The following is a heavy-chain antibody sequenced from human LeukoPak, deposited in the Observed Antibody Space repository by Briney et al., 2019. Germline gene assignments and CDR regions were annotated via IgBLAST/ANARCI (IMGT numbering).Heavy chain of an antibody. V-gene: IGHV6-1*01. CDR2: TYYRSKWYN. Sequence: SQTLSLTCAISGDSVSSNSAAWNWIRQSPSRGLEWLGRTYYRSKWYNDYAVSVKSRITINPDTSKNQFSLQLNSVTPEDTAVYYCARDLQQLVPMLQITLYYFDYWGQGTLVTVSS. CDR1: GDSVSSNSAA. J-gene: IGHJ4*02. D-gene: IGHD6-13*01. CDR3: ARDLQQLVPMLQITLYYFDY.